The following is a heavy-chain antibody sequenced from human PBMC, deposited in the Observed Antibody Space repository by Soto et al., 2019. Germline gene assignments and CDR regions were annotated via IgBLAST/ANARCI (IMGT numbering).Heavy chain of an antibody. D-gene: IGHD3-10*01. CDR2: INTHNGNT. V-gene: IGHV1-18*01. Sequence: GASLKVSCKASGYTFTTYGISWVRQAPGQGLEWLGWINTHNGNTNYAQNLQGRVIMTADTSTSTAYMELRSLRSDDTAIYYCTREGSAPYYYYGMDAWGQGTTVTVSS. CDR1: GYTFTTYG. CDR3: TREGSAPYYYYGMDA. J-gene: IGHJ6*02.